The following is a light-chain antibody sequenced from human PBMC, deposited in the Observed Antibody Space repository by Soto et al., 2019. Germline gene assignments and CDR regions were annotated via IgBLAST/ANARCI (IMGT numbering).Light chain of an antibody. V-gene: IGKV3-20*01. CDR2: GAS. Sequence: EIVLTQSPGTLSLSPGERATLSCRASQRVSYSYLAWYQQKPGQAPRILIYGASSRATGIPDRFSGSGSGTDFTLTISRLEPEDFAVYYCQQYGSSPPYTFGQGTKLEIK. CDR1: QRVSYSY. J-gene: IGKJ2*01. CDR3: QQYGSSPPYT.